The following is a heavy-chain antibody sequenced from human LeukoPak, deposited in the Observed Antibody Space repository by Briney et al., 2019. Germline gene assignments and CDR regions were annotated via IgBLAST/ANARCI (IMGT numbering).Heavy chain of an antibody. CDR2: VDPGDGET. J-gene: IGHJ5*02. CDR1: GYTFTDYY. Sequence: ASVKVSCKVSGYTFTDYYMHWVQQAPGKGLEWMGLVDPGDGETIYAEKFQGRVTITADTSTDTAYMELSSLRSEDTAVYYCATVPPYYYGSGSYHWFDPWGQGTLVTVSS. V-gene: IGHV1-69-2*01. CDR3: ATVPPYYYGSGSYHWFDP. D-gene: IGHD3-10*01.